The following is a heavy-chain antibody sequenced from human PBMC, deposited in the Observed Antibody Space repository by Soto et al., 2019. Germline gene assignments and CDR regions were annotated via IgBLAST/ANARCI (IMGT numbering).Heavy chain of an antibody. J-gene: IGHJ6*02. CDR2: ISYDGSNK. CDR3: ANHLLRPGRASAIAV. D-gene: IGHD2-2*01. Sequence: QVQLVESGGGVVQPGRSLRLSCAASGFTFSTYGMHWVRQAPGKGLEWVAVISYDGSNKYYADSVKGRFTISRDNSQNTLSLQMNSLSPPDPAVYYCANHLLRPGRASAIAVWCQGTTVTVSS. V-gene: IGHV3-30*18. CDR1: GFTFSTYG.